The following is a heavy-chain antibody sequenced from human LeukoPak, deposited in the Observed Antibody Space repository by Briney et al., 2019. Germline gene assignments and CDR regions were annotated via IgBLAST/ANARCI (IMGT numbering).Heavy chain of an antibody. D-gene: IGHD3-22*01. J-gene: IGHJ4*02. Sequence: GGSLRLSCAASGFTFSSYAMSWIRQAPGKGLEWVTGISASGGSTYFADSVKGRFTISRDNSKNTLYLQMSSLRADDTAVYYCAKGGHDSSGYPIDYWGQGTLVTVSS. CDR1: GFTFSSYA. CDR2: ISASGGST. CDR3: AKGGHDSSGYPIDY. V-gene: IGHV3-23*01.